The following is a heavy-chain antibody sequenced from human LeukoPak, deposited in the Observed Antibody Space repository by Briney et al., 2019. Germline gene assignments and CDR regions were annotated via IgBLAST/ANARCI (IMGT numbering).Heavy chain of an antibody. J-gene: IGHJ4*02. CDR3: ARSPASVDY. V-gene: IGHV4-59*08. D-gene: IGHD6-19*01. Sequence: SETLSLTCTVSGGPISSYYWSWIRQPPGKELEWIGYIYYSGSTNYNPSLKSRVTISVDTSKNQFSLKLSSVTAADTAVYYCARSPASVDYWGQGTLVTVSS. CDR1: GGPISSYY. CDR2: IYYSGST.